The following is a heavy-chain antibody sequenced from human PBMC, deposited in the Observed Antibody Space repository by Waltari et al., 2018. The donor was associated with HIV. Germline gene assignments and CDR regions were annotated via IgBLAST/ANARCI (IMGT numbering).Heavy chain of an antibody. V-gene: IGHV1-69*01. D-gene: IGHD3-3*01. CDR2: IIPIFGTA. CDR3: AWTRVKTPQVDSGFDP. J-gene: IGHJ5*02. CDR1: RGTFNTYG. Sequence: QVQLMQSGAEVKRPGSSVTVSCKASRGTFNTYGIAWVRQAPGQGLVWMGGIIPIFGTANYAPQFDGRLTLSADECTTTAYMDLTDLTYDDTAVYCCAWTRVKTPQVDSGFDPWGRGTLVTV.